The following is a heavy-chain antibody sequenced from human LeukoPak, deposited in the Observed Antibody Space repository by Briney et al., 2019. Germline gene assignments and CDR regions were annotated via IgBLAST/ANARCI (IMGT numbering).Heavy chain of an antibody. CDR3: ARAHSSGWSDY. V-gene: IGHV4-39*07. Sequence: PSETLSLTCTVSGGSISSYSYFWGWIRQPPGKGLEYIGSIYYSGSTYYNPSLKSRVTISVDTSKNQFSLKLSSVTAADTAVYYCARAHSSGWSDYWGQGTLVTVSS. J-gene: IGHJ4*02. D-gene: IGHD6-19*01. CDR1: GGSISSYSYF. CDR2: IYYSGST.